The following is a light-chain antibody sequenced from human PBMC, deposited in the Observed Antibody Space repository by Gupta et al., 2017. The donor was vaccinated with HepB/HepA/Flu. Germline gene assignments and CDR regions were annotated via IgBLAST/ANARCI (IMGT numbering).Light chain of an antibody. Sequence: DIVMTKSPDSLAVSLGERATINCKSSQNVLYSSNNKNYLAWYQQKPGQPPKLLIYWASTRESGVPDRFSGSGSGTDFTLTISSLQAEDVAVYYCQQYYTTPITFGGGTKVEIK. CDR2: WAS. V-gene: IGKV4-1*01. CDR3: QQYYTTPIT. CDR1: QNVLYSSNNKNY. J-gene: IGKJ4*01.